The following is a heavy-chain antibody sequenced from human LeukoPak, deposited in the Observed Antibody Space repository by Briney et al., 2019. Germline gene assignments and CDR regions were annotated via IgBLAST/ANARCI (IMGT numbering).Heavy chain of an antibody. CDR3: ARCSTGTYYYYYNMDV. D-gene: IGHD1-1*01. CDR1: GGSISSYY. V-gene: IGHV4-4*07. J-gene: IGHJ6*03. CDR2: IYTSGST. Sequence: KPSETLSLTCTVSGGSISSYYWSWIRQPAGKGLEWIGRIYTSGSTNYNPSLKSRVTMSVDTSKNQFSLKLSSVTAADTAVYYCARCSTGTYYYYYNMDVWGKGTTVTVSS.